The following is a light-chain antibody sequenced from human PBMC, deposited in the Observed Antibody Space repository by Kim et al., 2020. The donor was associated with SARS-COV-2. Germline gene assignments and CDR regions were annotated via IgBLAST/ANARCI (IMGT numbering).Light chain of an antibody. V-gene: IGLV3-1*01. Sequence: SYELTQPPSVSVSPGQTATITCSGDKLGDRYACWYQQKPGQSPVLVIYRDDRWPSGIPDRFSGSNSGNTATLTIRETQALDEADYFCQTWDSSTLYVVFGGGTRLTVL. J-gene: IGLJ2*01. CDR1: KLGDRY. CDR3: QTWDSSTLYVV. CDR2: RDD.